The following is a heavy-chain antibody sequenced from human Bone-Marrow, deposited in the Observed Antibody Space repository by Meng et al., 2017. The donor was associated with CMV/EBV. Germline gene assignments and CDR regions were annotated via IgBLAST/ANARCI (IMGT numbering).Heavy chain of an antibody. D-gene: IGHD2-2*02. CDR2: IYPGDSAT. CDR1: GYTFSSQW. CDR3: ARGARYQLLYAPGAFDI. Sequence: GESLKISCKGSGYTFSSQWIAWVRQRPGKGLEWMGIIYPGDSATTYSPSFQGQVTISADKSINTAYLHWSSLQASDTAMYYCARGARYQLLYAPGAFDIWGQATMATSSS. J-gene: IGHJ3*02. V-gene: IGHV5-51*01.